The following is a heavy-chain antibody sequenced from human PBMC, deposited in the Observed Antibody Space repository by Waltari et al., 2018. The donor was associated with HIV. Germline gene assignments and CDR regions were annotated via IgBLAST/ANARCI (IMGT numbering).Heavy chain of an antibody. Sequence: EVHLVEWGGGLIQQGGSRVLSCTAPGFTCSPYDMPWVRQSTGKGLEWVSAINTTGDPSYADSVKGRFTISRDNARNSLSLQMDSLRAGDTALYYCARVTRYSSGWYFDFWGQGTLVAVSS. V-gene: IGHV3-13*05. J-gene: IGHJ4*02. CDR2: INTTGDP. D-gene: IGHD6-19*01. CDR1: GFTCSPYD. CDR3: ARVTRYSSGWYFDF.